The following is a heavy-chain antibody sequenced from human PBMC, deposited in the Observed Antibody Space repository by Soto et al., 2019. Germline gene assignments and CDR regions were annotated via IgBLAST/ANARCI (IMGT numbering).Heavy chain of an antibody. CDR2: TYDSGST. V-gene: IGHV4-30-4*08. CDR3: ARVGGFGATTIDY. D-gene: IGHD3-10*01. CDR1: WGTIRIGDCY. Sequence: SETLSLTCTVSWGTIRIGDCYLSLIRQPPGKGLEWIGYTYDSGSTYYNPSLKSRVTISVDTSKNQFSLKLSSVTAADTAVYYCARVGGFGATTIDYWGQGTLVTVSS. J-gene: IGHJ4*02.